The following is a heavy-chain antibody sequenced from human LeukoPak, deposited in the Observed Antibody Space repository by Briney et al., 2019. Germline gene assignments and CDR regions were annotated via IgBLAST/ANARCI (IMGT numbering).Heavy chain of an antibody. CDR1: GGSISSSRYY. CDR3: VRLNLNFGSGSYS. D-gene: IGHD3-10*01. J-gene: IGHJ4*02. Sequence: SETLSLTCTVSGGSISSSRYYWGWIRQPPGKGLEWIGSIYYSGSTYYNPSLKSRVTISVDTSKKQFSLKLSSVTAADTAVYYCVRLNLNFGSGSYSWGQGTLVTVSS. CDR2: IYYSGST. V-gene: IGHV4-39*07.